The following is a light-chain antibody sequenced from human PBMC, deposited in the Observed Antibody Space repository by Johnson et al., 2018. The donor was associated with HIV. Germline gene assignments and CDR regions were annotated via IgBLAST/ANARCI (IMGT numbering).Light chain of an antibody. Sequence: QSVLTQPPSVSAAPGQTVTISCSGSSSTIGNNYVSWYQVLPGTAPKLLIYKNNERPSGIPDRFSGSKSGTSATLGITGLQTGDEADYYCGTWDTSLSGVGVFGTGTKVTVL. CDR2: KNN. CDR3: GTWDTSLSGVGV. CDR1: SSTIGNNY. J-gene: IGLJ1*01. V-gene: IGLV1-51*02.